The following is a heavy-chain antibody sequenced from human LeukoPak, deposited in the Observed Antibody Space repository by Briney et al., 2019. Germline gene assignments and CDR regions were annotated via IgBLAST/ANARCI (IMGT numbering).Heavy chain of an antibody. CDR1: GYTFTSYD. J-gene: IGHJ4*02. Sequence: ASVKVSCKASGYTFTSYDINWVRQATGQGLEWMGWISTGNGNTSYGQKFQGRVAMTTDTSTGTVYMELRSLRSDDTAMYYCARANNWNYALGYWGQGTLVTVSS. V-gene: IGHV1-18*01. D-gene: IGHD1-7*01. CDR3: ARANNWNYALGY. CDR2: ISTGNGNT.